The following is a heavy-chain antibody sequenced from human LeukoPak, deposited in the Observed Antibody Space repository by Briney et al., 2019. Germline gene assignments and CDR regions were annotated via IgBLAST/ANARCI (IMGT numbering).Heavy chain of an antibody. D-gene: IGHD2-2*02. CDR1: GFTFSSYG. CDR3: ARDSIVVVPAAIQYYYYYYMDV. CDR2: IRYDGSNK. V-gene: IGHV3-30*02. J-gene: IGHJ6*03. Sequence: GGSLRLSCAASGFTFSSYGMHWVRQAPDKGLEWVAFIRYDGSNKYYADSVKGRFTISRDNSKNTLYLQMNSLRAEDTAVYYCARDSIVVVPAAIQYYYYYYMDVWGKGTTVTVSS.